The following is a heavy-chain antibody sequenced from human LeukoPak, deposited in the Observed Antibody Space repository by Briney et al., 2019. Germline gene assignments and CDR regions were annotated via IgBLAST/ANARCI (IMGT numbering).Heavy chain of an antibody. CDR2: INWNGGST. J-gene: IGHJ6*02. Sequence: CPGGSLRLSCAASGFTFDDYGMSWVRQAPGKGLEWVSGINWNGGSTGYADSVKGRFTISRDNAKNSLYLQMNSLRAEDTAVYYCAREAAVVVGSYYYAMDVWGQGTTVTVSS. CDR1: GFTFDDYG. CDR3: AREAAVVVGSYYYAMDV. V-gene: IGHV3-20*04. D-gene: IGHD1-26*01.